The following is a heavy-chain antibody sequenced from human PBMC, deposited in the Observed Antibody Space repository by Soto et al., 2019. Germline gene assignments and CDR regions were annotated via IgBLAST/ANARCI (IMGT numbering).Heavy chain of an antibody. CDR2: IYYSGST. CDR3: ARRAEFCSSTSCTPTRFDP. D-gene: IGHD2-2*01. CDR1: GGSISSSSYY. J-gene: IGHJ5*02. V-gene: IGHV4-39*01. Sequence: SETLSLTCTVSGGSISSSSYYWGWIRQPPGKGLEWIGSIYYSGSTYYNPSLKSRVTISVDTSKNQFSLKLSSVTAADTAVYYCARRAEFCSSTSCTPTRFDPWGQGTLVT.